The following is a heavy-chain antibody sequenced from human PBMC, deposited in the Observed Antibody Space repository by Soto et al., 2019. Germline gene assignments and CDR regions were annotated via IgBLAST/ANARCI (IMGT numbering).Heavy chain of an antibody. CDR2: VSENGDYT. CDR3: AMRTAVRNFDY. J-gene: IGHJ4*02. CDR1: GFVFSHYA. V-gene: IGHV3-23*01. D-gene: IGHD6-19*01. Sequence: EVQLLESGGGLVQPGGSLTVSCAASGFVFSHYAMTWVRQAPGKGLEWVSTVSENGDYTSYADSVKGRFTISRDNSKNTLYVQMKSLRDEDTAVYYCAMRTAVRNFDYWGQGTLVTVSS.